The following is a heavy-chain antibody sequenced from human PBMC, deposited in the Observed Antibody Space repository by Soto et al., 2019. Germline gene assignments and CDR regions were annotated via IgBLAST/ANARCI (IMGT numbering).Heavy chain of an antibody. CDR3: ARDDPPLGYCSSTSCGSEFDY. CDR2: ISSSSSYI. D-gene: IGHD2-2*01. V-gene: IGHV3-21*01. Sequence: GGSLRLSCAASGFTFSSYSMNWVRQAPGKGLEWVSSISSSSSYIYYADSVKGRFTISRDNAKNSLYLQMNSLRAEDTAVYYCARDDPPLGYCSSTSCGSEFDYWGQGTLVTVSS. CDR1: GFTFSSYS. J-gene: IGHJ4*02.